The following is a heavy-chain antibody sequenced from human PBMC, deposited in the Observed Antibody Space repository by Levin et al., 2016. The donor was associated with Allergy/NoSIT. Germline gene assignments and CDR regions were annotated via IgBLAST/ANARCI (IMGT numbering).Heavy chain of an antibody. J-gene: IGHJ3*02. CDR3: ARDRGGYCSSTSCYTSSAFDI. CDR2: INPSGGST. Sequence: WVRQAPGQGLEWMGIINPSGGSTSYAQKFQGRVTMTRDTSTSTVYMELSSLRSEDTAVYYCARDRGGYCSSTSCYTSSAFDIWGQGAMVTVSS. D-gene: IGHD2-2*02. V-gene: IGHV1-46*01.